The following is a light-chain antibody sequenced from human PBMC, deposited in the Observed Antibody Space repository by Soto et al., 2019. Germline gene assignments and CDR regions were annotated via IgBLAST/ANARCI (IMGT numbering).Light chain of an antibody. J-gene: IGKJ2*01. CDR2: KAS. CDR1: QSISSW. Sequence: DIQMTQSPSTLSASVGDRVTITCRASQSISSWLAWYQQKPGKAPKLLIYKASSLESGVPSRFSGRGSGTDFTLTISSLQPDDVATDYGQQYNSDYTFGQGTKLEIK. CDR3: QQYNSDYT. V-gene: IGKV1-5*03.